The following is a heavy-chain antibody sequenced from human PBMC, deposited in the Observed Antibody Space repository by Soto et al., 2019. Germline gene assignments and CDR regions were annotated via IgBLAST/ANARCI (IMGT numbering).Heavy chain of an antibody. Sequence: QVQLVQSGAEVKKPGSSVKVSCKASGGTFSSYTISWVRQAPGQGLEWMGRISPILGIANYAQKFQGRVTITADKSTSTAYMELSSLRSEDTAVYYCARSSIVGARSLDYWGQGTLVTVS. D-gene: IGHD1-26*01. CDR3: ARSSIVGARSLDY. CDR1: GGTFSSYT. J-gene: IGHJ4*02. V-gene: IGHV1-69*02. CDR2: ISPILGIA.